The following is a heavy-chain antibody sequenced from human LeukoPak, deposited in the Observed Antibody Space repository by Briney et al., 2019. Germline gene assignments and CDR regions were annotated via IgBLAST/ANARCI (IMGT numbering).Heavy chain of an antibody. CDR1: GFTFDDYA. D-gene: IGHD6-13*01. J-gene: IGHJ4*02. V-gene: IGHV3-9*01. CDR3: AKDIQTFSSSYFDY. Sequence: GGSLRLSCAASGFTFDDYAVHWVRQAPGKGLEWVSGISWNSGSIGYADSVKGRFTISRDNAKNSLYLQMNSLRAEDTALYYCAKDIQTFSSSYFDYWGQGTLVTVSS. CDR2: ISWNSGSI.